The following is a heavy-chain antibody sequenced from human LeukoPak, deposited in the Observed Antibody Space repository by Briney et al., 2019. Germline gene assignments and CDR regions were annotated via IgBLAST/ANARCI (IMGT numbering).Heavy chain of an antibody. CDR3: ARHETGPYFDY. D-gene: IGHD1-1*01. CDR1: GYTFTSYG. CDR2: IYPGDSDT. V-gene: IGHV5-51*01. Sequence: KVSCKASGYTFTSYGISWVRQMPGKGLECMGIIYPGDSDTRYSPSFQGQVTISADKSISTAYLQWSSLKASDTAIYYCARHETGPYFDYWGQGTLVTVSS. J-gene: IGHJ4*02.